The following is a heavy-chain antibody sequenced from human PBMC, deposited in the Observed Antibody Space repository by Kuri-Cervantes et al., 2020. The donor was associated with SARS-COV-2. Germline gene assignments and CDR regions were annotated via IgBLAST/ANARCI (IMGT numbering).Heavy chain of an antibody. CDR3: ATSLRGIAARRGGNWFDP. CDR1: GGTFSSYT. Sequence: SVKVSCKASGGTFSSYTISWVRQAPGQGLEWMGRIIPILGIANYAQKFQGRVTMTEDTSTDTAYMELSSLRSEDTAVYYCATSLRGIAARRGGNWFDPWGQGTLVTVSS. CDR2: IIPILGIA. V-gene: IGHV1-69*02. D-gene: IGHD6-6*01. J-gene: IGHJ5*02.